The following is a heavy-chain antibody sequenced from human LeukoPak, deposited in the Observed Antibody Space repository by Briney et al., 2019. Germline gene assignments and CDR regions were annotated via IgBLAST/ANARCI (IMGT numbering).Heavy chain of an antibody. CDR2: ISSSSSYI. Sequence: GGSLRLSCAASGFTFSSYSMNWVRQAPGKGLEWVSSISSSSSYIYYADSVKGRFTISRDNAKNSLYLQMNSLRAEDTAVYYCARDKDYYDSSGYYSGLDYWGQGTLVTVSS. V-gene: IGHV3-21*01. J-gene: IGHJ4*02. CDR1: GFTFSSYS. CDR3: ARDKDYYDSSGYYSGLDY. D-gene: IGHD3-22*01.